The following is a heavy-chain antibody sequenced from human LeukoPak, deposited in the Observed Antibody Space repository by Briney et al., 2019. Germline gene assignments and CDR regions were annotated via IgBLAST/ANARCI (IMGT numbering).Heavy chain of an antibody. D-gene: IGHD1-26*01. V-gene: IGHV1-18*01. J-gene: IGHJ4*02. Sequence: ASVKVSCKASGYTFTGYGISWVRQAPGQGLEWMGWISAYNGNTNYAQKLQGRVTMTTDTSTSTAYMELRSLRSDDTAVYYCARDGNGIVGATSIDYWGQGTLVTVSS. CDR2: ISAYNGNT. CDR1: GYTFTGYG. CDR3: ARDGNGIVGATSIDY.